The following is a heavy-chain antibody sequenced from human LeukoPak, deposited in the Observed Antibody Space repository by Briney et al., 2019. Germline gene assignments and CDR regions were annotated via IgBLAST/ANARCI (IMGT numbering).Heavy chain of an antibody. CDR1: GGSISSSSYY. D-gene: IGHD3-22*01. Sequence: SETLSLTCTVSGGSISSSSYYWGWIRQPPGKGLEWIGSIYYSGSTYYNPSLKSRVTISVDTSKNQFSLKLSSVTAADTAVYYCASEFDSSGYYSDYWGQGTLVTVSS. CDR3: ASEFDSSGYYSDY. V-gene: IGHV4-39*07. CDR2: IYYSGST. J-gene: IGHJ4*02.